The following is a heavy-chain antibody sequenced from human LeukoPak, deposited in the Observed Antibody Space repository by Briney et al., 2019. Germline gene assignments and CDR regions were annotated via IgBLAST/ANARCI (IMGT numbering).Heavy chain of an antibody. CDR1: GFKFDNYA. V-gene: IGHV3-23*01. D-gene: IGHD3-22*01. J-gene: IGHJ4*02. CDR2: LVGSGYVA. Sequence: GGSLRLSCIASGFKFDNYAMHWIRQTPGKRPEWVSTLVGSGYVAYYRDSVKGRFTMSRDISKKTLYLQMNNLRDEDTAVYCCAPHLTYYYDSSGFVAVDWGQGTLVTVSS. CDR3: APHLTYYYDSSGFVAVD.